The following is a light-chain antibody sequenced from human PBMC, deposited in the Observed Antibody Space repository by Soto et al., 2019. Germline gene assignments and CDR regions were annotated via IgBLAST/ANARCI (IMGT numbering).Light chain of an antibody. CDR2: DAS. J-gene: IGKJ4*01. CDR1: QGIAGS. Sequence: DIQLTQSPSFLSASVIDIVTITFRASQGIAGSLAWYQQKPGKPPKLLIYDASSLESGVPSRFSGSGSGTEFTLTISSLQPDDFATYYCQQYNSYSLTFGGGTKVDI. CDR3: QQYNSYSLT. V-gene: IGKV1-5*01.